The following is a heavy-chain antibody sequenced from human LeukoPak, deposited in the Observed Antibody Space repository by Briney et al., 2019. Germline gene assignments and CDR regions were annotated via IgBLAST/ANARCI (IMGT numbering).Heavy chain of an antibody. J-gene: IGHJ4*02. Sequence: SETLSLTCTVSGGSISSYYWSWIRQPAGKGLEWIGRIYTSGSTNYNPSLKSRVTMSVDTSKNQFSLKLSSVTAADTAVYYCAGAASYGSGWFLYFDYWGQGTLVTVSS. CDR2: IYTSGST. CDR3: AGAASYGSGWFLYFDY. V-gene: IGHV4-4*07. D-gene: IGHD6-19*01. CDR1: GGSISSYY.